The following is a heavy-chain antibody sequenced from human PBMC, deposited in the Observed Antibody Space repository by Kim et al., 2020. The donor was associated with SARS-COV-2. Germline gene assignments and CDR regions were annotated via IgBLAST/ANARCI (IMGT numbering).Heavy chain of an antibody. J-gene: IGHJ4*02. D-gene: IGHD2-15*01. Sequence: GEPLKISCKGSGYSFTSYWISWVRQMPGKGLEWMGRIDPSDSYTNYSPSFQGHVTISADKSISTAYLQWSSLKASDTAMYYCARGEGGQPYYFDYWGQGTLVTVSS. CDR2: IDPSDSYT. CDR3: ARGEGGQPYYFDY. CDR1: GYSFTSYW. V-gene: IGHV5-10-1*01.